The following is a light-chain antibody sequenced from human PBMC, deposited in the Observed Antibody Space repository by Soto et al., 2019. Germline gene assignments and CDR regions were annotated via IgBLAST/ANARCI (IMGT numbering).Light chain of an antibody. CDR3: QQSYSTVWT. CDR2: AAS. CDR1: QSIRSY. J-gene: IGKJ1*01. Sequence: DIQMTQSPSSLSASVGDRVTITCRASQSIRSYLTWYQQKPGKAPRLLIYAASSVQSGVPSRFSGSGSGTDFTLTISSREPEEFATYYCQQSYSTVWTFGQVTQV. V-gene: IGKV1-39*01.